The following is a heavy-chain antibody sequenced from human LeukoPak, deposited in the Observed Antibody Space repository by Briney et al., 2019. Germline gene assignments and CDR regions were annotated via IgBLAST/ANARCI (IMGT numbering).Heavy chain of an antibody. CDR2: ISYSGST. CDR1: GGSISSDY. CDR3: ATTYYYGSGSYPPGLDP. D-gene: IGHD3-10*01. Sequence: SETLSPTCTVSGGSISSDYWSWIRQPPGKGLEWIGYISYSGSTNYNPSLKSRVTISVDTSKNQFSLKLSSVTAADTAVYYCATTYYYGSGSYPPGLDPWGQGTLVTVSS. V-gene: IGHV4-59*08. J-gene: IGHJ5*02.